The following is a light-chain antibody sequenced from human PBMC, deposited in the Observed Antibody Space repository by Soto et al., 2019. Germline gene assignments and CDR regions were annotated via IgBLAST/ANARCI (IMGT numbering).Light chain of an antibody. J-gene: IGKJ1*01. V-gene: IGKV3-11*01. CDR2: DAS. CDR3: QQYGSSGT. Sequence: DNVLTQYPATLSLSPGAIATLSCRASQSVSNYVAWYQQKPGQAPRLLIYDASNRATGVPARFSGSGSGTDFTLTISRLEPEDFAVYYCQQYGSSGTFGQGTKVDIK. CDR1: QSVSNY.